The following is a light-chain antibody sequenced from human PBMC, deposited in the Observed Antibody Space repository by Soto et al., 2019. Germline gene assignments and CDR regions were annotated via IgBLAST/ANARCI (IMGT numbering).Light chain of an antibody. CDR2: EVT. CDR1: SSDVGSYNL. Sequence: QSVLTQPASVSGSPGQSITISCTGTSSDVGSYNLASWYQQRPGKAPKVMIYEVTKRPSGVSNRFSGSKSGNTASLTISWLQAEDEADYYCCSYAGSTTYYVFGIGTKVTVL. CDR3: CSYAGSTTYYV. V-gene: IGLV2-23*02. J-gene: IGLJ1*01.